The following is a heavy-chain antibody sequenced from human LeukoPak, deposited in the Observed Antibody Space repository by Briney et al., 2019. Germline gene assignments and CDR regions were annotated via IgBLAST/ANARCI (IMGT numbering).Heavy chain of an antibody. J-gene: IGHJ4*02. CDR2: MYYSGST. V-gene: IGHV4-39*01. Sequence: SETLSLTCTVSGGSITGSSYYWGWIRQPPGKGLEWIGSMYYSGSTYYNPSLKGRVTIPVDTSKNQFSLRLSSVTAADTAVYYCARRYYDNTGYYYFDYWGQGNLVTVSS. CDR3: ARRYYDNTGYYYFDY. CDR1: GGSITGSSYY. D-gene: IGHD3-22*01.